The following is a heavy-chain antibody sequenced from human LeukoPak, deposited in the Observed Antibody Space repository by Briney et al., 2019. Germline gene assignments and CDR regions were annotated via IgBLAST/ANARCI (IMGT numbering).Heavy chain of an antibody. J-gene: IGHJ4*02. V-gene: IGHV4-39*01. CDR2: ILYSGRS. CDR1: GGSISISCDY. CDR3: ARRCYDYVWGSYRESDY. D-gene: IGHD3-16*02. Sequence: PSETLSLTCTVSGGSISISCDYWGWIRQPAGKGLEWIWSILYSGRSYYNPSLKSRVTISVDTSKNQFSLKLSSVTAADTAVYYCARRCYDYVWGSYRESDYWGQGTLVTVSS.